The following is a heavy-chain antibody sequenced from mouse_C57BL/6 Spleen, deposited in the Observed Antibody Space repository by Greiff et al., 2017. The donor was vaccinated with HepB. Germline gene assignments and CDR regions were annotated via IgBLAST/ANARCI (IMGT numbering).Heavy chain of an antibody. Sequence: QVQLQQPGTELVKPGASVKLSCKASGYTFTSYWMPWVKQRPGQGLGWIGNINPSNGGTNYNEKFKSKATLTVDKSSSTAYMQLSSLTSEDSAVYYCARELTGTWGYFDYWGQGTTLTVSS. CDR3: ARELTGTWGYFDY. J-gene: IGHJ2*01. V-gene: IGHV1-53*01. CDR1: GYTFTSYW. CDR2: INPSNGGT. D-gene: IGHD4-1*01.